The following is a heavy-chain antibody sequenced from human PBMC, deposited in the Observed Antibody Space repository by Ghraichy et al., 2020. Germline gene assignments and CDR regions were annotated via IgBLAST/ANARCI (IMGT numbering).Heavy chain of an antibody. CDR3: ARWVQQLAHFDY. Sequence: GGSLRLSCAASGFTVSSNYMSWVRQAPGKGLEWVSVIYSGGSTYYADSVKGRFTISRDNSKNTLYLQMNSLRAEDTAVYYCARWVQQLAHFDYWGQGTLVTVSS. CDR2: IYSGGST. J-gene: IGHJ4*02. CDR1: GFTVSSNY. D-gene: IGHD6-13*01. V-gene: IGHV3-66*01.